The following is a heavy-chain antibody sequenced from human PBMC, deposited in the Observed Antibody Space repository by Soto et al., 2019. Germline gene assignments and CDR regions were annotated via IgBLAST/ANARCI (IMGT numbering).Heavy chain of an antibody. CDR3: ARISITIVRGRSGYYYYGMDV. CDR2: ISAYNGNT. V-gene: IGHV1-18*01. D-gene: IGHD3-10*01. Sequence: ASVKVSCKASGYTFTSYGISWVRQAPGQGLEWMGWISAYNGNTNYAQKLQGRVTMTTDTSTSTAYMELRSLRSDDTAVYYCARISITIVRGRSGYYYYGMDVWGQGTTVTVSS. CDR1: GYTFTSYG. J-gene: IGHJ6*02.